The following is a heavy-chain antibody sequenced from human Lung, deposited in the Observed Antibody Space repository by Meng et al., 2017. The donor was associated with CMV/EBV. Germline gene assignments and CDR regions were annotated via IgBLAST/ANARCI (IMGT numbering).Heavy chain of an antibody. CDR2: ISWDGGST. CDR1: GFTFDNHA. CDR3: AKDHDSSWRIMDV. D-gene: IGHD3-22*01. Sequence: XCAASGFTFDNHAMHWVRQAPGKGLEWVSLISWDGGSTSYADSVKGRFTISRDNSKNSLFLQMNSLRPEDSALYYCAKDHDSSWRIMDVWGQGTTVTVSS. J-gene: IGHJ6*02. V-gene: IGHV3-43D*03.